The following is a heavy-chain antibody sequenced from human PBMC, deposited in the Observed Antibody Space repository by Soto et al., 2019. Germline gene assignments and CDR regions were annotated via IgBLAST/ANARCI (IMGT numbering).Heavy chain of an antibody. CDR3: ASTGGPMDV. J-gene: IGHJ6*02. V-gene: IGHV6-1*01. CDR1: GDSVSRNSAA. Sequence: PSQTLSLTRAISGDSVSRNSAAWNWIRQSPSRGLEWLGRTYYRSKWYNDYAVSVKGRITINPDTSKNQFYLQLNSVTPEDTAIYYCASTGGPMDVWGQGTTVTVSS. CDR2: TYYRSKWYN.